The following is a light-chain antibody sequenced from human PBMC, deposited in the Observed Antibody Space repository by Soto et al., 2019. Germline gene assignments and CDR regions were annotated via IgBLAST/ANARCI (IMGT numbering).Light chain of an antibody. CDR2: DAS. CDR3: QQYGSAPQT. CDR1: QSVSSRH. Sequence: EIVLTQSPGSMSLSPGKRATLSCRARQSVSSRHLACYQQKPGQAPRILIYDASSRATGIPDRFSGSGSGTDFTLTISRLEPEDVAVYYCQQYGSAPQTFGQGTSVEI. V-gene: IGKV3-20*01. J-gene: IGKJ1*01.